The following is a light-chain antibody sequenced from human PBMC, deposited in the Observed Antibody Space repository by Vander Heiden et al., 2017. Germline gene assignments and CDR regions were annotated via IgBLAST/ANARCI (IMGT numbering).Light chain of an antibody. V-gene: IGLV2-8*01. J-gene: IGLJ2*01. Sequence: QSALPQPPSASGSPGQSVTVPCTGTSSDVGGYKYASWYQQHPGKAPKLMIYEVTKRPSGVPDRFSGSKSGNTASLTVSGLQAEDEADYYCISYAGSNNLVFGGGTKLTVL. CDR2: EVT. CDR1: SSDVGGYKY. CDR3: ISYAGSNNLV.